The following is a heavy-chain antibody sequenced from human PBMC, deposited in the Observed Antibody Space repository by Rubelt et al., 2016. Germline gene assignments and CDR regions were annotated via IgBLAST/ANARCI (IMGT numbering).Heavy chain of an antibody. D-gene: IGHD6-19*01. CDR3: ARQYSSGWYYFDY. CDR1: YA. Sequence: YAMSWVRQAPGKGLECVSGISGGGGTTYYADSVKGRFTISRDNSKNTLYLQMNSLRDEDTAVYYCARQYSSGWYYFDYWGQGTLVTVSS. V-gene: IGHV3-23*01. CDR2: ISGGGGTT. J-gene: IGHJ4*02.